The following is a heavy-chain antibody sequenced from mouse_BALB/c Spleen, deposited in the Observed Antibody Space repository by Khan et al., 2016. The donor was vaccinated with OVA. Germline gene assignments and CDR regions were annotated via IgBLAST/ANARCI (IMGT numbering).Heavy chain of an antibody. V-gene: IGHV14-3*02. CDR3: TFSKLLYAMDY. J-gene: IGHJ4*01. CDR1: GFNIKDTY. CDR2: IDPANGNT. Sequence: VRLQQSGAELVKPGASVKLSCTGSGFNIKDTYMHWVKQRPEQGLEWIGRIDPANGNTKYDPKFQAKATLTADTASNAAYLQLSSLTSEDTAVYYCTFSKLLYAMDYWGQGTSVTVSS.